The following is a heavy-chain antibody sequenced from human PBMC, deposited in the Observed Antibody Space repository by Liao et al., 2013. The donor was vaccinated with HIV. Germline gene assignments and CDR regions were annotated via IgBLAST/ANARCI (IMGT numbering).Heavy chain of an antibody. CDR2: VYYSGST. V-gene: IGHV4-34*11. CDR1: GGSFTDYS. Sequence: QVQLHQWGAGLLKPSETLSLTCAVYGGSFTDYSWNWIRHSPGKGLEWIGYVYYSGSTNFNPSLQSRVTTSVDTSKNQFSLKLTSLTAADTAVYYCARGRPYFDFWGQGIRVTVSS. J-gene: IGHJ4*02. CDR3: ARGRPYFDF.